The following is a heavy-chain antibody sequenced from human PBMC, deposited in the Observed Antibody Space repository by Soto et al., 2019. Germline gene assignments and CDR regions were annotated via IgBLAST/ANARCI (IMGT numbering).Heavy chain of an antibody. J-gene: IGHJ6*02. V-gene: IGHV3-48*02. Sequence: GGSLRLSCAASGFTFSSYSMNWVRQAPGKGLEWVSYISSSSSTIYYADSVKGRFTISRDNAKNSLYLQMNSLRDEDTAVYYCARTLRIAAAAPPIYDYYYGMDVWGQGTTVTVSS. CDR3: ARTLRIAAAAPPIYDYYYGMDV. CDR2: ISSSSSTI. CDR1: GFTFSSYS. D-gene: IGHD6-13*01.